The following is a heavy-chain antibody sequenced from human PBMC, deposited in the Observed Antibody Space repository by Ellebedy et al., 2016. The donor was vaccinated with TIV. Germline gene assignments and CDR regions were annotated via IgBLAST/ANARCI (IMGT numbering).Heavy chain of an antibody. J-gene: IGHJ6*02. CDR1: GYTFTSYY. V-gene: IGHV1-46*01. D-gene: IGHD3-22*01. CDR3: ARLSAMIVANYGMDV. CDR2: INPSGGST. Sequence: AASVKVSCKASGYTFTSYYMHWVRQAPGQGLEWMGIINPSGGSTSYAQKFQGRVTITADESTSTAYMELSSLRSDDTAVYYCARLSAMIVANYGMDVWGQGTTVTVSS.